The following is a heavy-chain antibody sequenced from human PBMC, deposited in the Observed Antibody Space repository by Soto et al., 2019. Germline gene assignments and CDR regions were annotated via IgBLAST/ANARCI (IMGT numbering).Heavy chain of an antibody. Sequence: SETLSLTCAVSGGSISSGGYSWSWIRQPPGKGLEWIGYIYHSGSNYYNPSLKSRVTISVDRSKNQFSLKLSSVTAADIAVYYCARGNVVAIDYWGQGTLVTVSS. J-gene: IGHJ4*02. CDR3: ARGNVVAIDY. V-gene: IGHV4-30-2*01. CDR1: GGSISSGGYS. D-gene: IGHD2-21*01. CDR2: IYHSGSN.